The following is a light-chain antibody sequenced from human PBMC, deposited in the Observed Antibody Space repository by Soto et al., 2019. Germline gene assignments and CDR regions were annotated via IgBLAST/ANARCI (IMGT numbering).Light chain of an antibody. V-gene: IGKV3-15*01. CDR1: QSVSNN. Sequence: EIVMTQSPATLSVSPGERATLSCRASQSVSNNLAWYQQKPGQAPRLLIYHASTGATGIPARFSGSGSGTEFTIPISSLQSEDFAVYYCQQYNKWPLTFGGGTKVEIK. CDR3: QQYNKWPLT. CDR2: HAS. J-gene: IGKJ4*01.